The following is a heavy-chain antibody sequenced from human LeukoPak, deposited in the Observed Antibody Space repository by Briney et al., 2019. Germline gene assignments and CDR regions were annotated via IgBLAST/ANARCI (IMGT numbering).Heavy chain of an antibody. CDR1: GGSISSSTFY. CDR3: ARHGQAGNDEYYFDY. CDR2: IFSGGST. D-gene: IGHD1-1*01. V-gene: IGHV4-39*01. Sequence: KPSETLSLTCTVSGGSISSSTFYWGWIRQPPGKGLEWIGSIFSGGSTYYNPSLKSRVTVSIDTSKNQFSLKLSSVTAADTALYYCARHGQAGNDEYYFDYWGQGTLVTVSS. J-gene: IGHJ4*02.